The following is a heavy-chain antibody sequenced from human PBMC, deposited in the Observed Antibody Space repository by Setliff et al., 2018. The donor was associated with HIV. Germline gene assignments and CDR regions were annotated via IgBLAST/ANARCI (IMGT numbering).Heavy chain of an antibody. CDR1: GYTFTSYG. V-gene: IGHV1-69*13. J-gene: IGHJ5*02. D-gene: IGHD1-1*01. CDR2: IIPIYGTI. CDR3: VSGTKNRPYTRLGP. Sequence: GASVKVSCKASGYTFTSYGIHWVRQARGQGLQCLGGIIPIYGTINYAEKFRDRLTLTADESTGTAYMELTSLTSDDTATYYCVSGTKNRPYTRLGPWGQGTLVTVSS.